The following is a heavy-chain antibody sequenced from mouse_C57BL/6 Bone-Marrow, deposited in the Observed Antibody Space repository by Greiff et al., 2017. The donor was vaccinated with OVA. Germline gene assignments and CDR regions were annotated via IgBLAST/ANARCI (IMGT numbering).Heavy chain of an antibody. CDR2: INPSNGGT. CDR3: ARGAHYYGSSGYFDY. J-gene: IGHJ2*01. CDR1: GYTFTSYW. Sequence: QVQLQQPGTELVKPGASVKLSCTASGYTFTSYWMHWVKQRPGQGLEWIGNINPSNGGTNYNEKFKSKATLTVDNSSSTAYMQLSSLTSEDSAVYYCARGAHYYGSSGYFDYWGQGTTLTVSS. V-gene: IGHV1-53*01. D-gene: IGHD1-1*01.